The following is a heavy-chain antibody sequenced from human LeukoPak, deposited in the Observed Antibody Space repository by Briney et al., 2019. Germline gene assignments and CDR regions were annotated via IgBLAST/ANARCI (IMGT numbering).Heavy chain of an antibody. CDR2: IISSGITI. CDR3: AELGITMIGGV. Sequence: GGSLRLSCAASGFTFSSYWMTWARQAPGKGLEGVSYIISSGITIYYADSVKGRFTISRDNAKNSLYLQMNSLRAEDTAVYYCAELGITMIGGVWGKGTTVTISS. V-gene: IGHV3-48*01. J-gene: IGHJ6*04. D-gene: IGHD3-10*02. CDR1: GFTFSSYW.